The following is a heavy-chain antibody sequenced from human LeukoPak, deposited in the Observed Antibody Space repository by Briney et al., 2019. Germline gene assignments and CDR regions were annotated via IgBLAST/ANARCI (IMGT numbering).Heavy chain of an antibody. Sequence: PGGSLRLSCAASGFTVGSNYMSWVRQAPGKGLEWVSVIYSSGTTFYADSVKGRFTISRDNSKNTLYLQMNSLRAEDTAVYYCAKDLRYHKDYDSSGYRYYYYYMDVWGKGTTVTVSS. CDR3: AKDLRYHKDYDSSGYRYYYYYMDV. J-gene: IGHJ6*03. CDR1: GFTVGSNY. CDR2: IYSSGTT. D-gene: IGHD3-22*01. V-gene: IGHV3-53*01.